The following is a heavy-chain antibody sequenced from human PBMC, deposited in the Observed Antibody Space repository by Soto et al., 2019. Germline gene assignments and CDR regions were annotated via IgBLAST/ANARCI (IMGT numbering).Heavy chain of an antibody. CDR3: AKRSSSSTFDY. D-gene: IGHD6-6*01. J-gene: IGHJ4*02. Sequence: EVQLLESGGGLVQPGESPRLSCAASGFTFSSYAMSWVRQAPGKGLEWVSVISGSDDSTYYADSVKGRFTISRDNSKNTLYLQMTSLRAEDTAVYYCAKRSSSSTFDYWGQGTLVTVSS. CDR2: ISGSDDST. V-gene: IGHV3-23*01. CDR1: GFTFSSYA.